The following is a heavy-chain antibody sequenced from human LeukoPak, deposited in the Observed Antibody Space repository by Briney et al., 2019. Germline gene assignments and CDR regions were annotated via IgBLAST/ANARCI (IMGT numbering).Heavy chain of an antibody. J-gene: IGHJ5*02. CDR2: ITGGSGSI. CDR3: ARAPAT. D-gene: IGHD2-2*01. V-gene: IGHV3-21*01. CDR1: GFTFSSYS. Sequence: GGSLRLSCEASGFTFSSYSMNWVRQAPGKGLEWVSSITGGSGSIYYADSVKGRFSISRDNAKNSLYLQMNSLRAEDTAVYYCARAPATWGQGTLVTVSS.